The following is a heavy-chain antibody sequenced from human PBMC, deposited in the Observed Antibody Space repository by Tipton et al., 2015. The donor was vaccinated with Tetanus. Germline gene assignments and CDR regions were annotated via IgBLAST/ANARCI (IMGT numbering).Heavy chain of an antibody. D-gene: IGHD4/OR15-4a*01. CDR3: ARDGWGLTNWFDS. CDR2: TSDSGYT. V-gene: IGHV4-4*02. J-gene: IGHJ5*01. Sequence: TLSLTCTVSRGSIDSINWWSWVRQPPGQGLEWIGETSDSGYTNYNPSLKSRVTMSLDTSKSQFSLKLSSVTAADTAVYYCARDGWGLTNWFDSWGQGTLVTVSS. CDR1: RGSIDSINW.